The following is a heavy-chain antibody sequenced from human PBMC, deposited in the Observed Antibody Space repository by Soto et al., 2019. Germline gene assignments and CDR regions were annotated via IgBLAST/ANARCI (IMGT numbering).Heavy chain of an antibody. CDR3: ASRSSGWYFDY. CDR1: GFTFSSYA. J-gene: IGHJ4*02. Sequence: EVQLLESGGGLVQPGGPLRLSCAASGFTFSSYAMNWVRQGPGKGLEWVSVISGSGGSTYYADSVKGRFTISRDNSKNTLYLQMNSLRAEDTAVYYCASRSSGWYFDYWGQGTLVTVSS. CDR2: ISGSGGST. V-gene: IGHV3-23*01. D-gene: IGHD6-19*01.